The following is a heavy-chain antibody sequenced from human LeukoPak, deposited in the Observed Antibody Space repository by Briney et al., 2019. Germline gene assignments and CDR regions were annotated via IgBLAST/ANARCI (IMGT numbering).Heavy chain of an antibody. CDR3: AKGDFLQYSGSYPFDY. CDR2: ISYDGTDK. Sequence: GRSLRLSCAASKFTFTSYGMHWVRQAPGKGLEWVAVISYDGTDKYYADSVKGRFTISRDNSKNTLYLQMNSLRAEDRAVYYCAKGDFLQYSGSYPFDYWGQGTLVTVSS. J-gene: IGHJ4*02. CDR1: KFTFTSYG. D-gene: IGHD1-26*01. V-gene: IGHV3-30*18.